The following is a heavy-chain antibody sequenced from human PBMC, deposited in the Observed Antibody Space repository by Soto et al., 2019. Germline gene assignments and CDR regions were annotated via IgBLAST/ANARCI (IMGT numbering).Heavy chain of an antibody. V-gene: IGHV3-11*04. D-gene: IGHD3-22*01. J-gene: IGHJ4*02. CDR1: GFKFSDYW. CDR3: ARHARCYYDSSGYYPHFVY. Sequence: GGSLRLSCAASGFKFSDYWMSWVRQSPGGRLEWVSYISSSGSTIYYADSVKGRFTISRDNAKNSLYLQMNSLRAEDTAVYYCARHARCYYDSSGYYPHFVYWGQGTLVTVSS. CDR2: ISSSGSTI.